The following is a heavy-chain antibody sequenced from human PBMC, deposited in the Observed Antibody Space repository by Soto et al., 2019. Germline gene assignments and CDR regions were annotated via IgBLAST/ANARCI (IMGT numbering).Heavy chain of an antibody. CDR2: MNANSGNT. J-gene: IGHJ4*02. D-gene: IGHD6-19*01. V-gene: IGHV1-8*01. Sequence: QVQLVQSGAEVKKPGASVKVSCQASGYTFINNDINWVRQATGQGLEWMGWMNANSGNTGYAQKFQGRVTMTRDTSISTAYMELSSLTSEDTAVYYCASGRHSSVWYFDYWGQGTLVTVS. CDR3: ASGRHSSVWYFDY. CDR1: GYTFINND.